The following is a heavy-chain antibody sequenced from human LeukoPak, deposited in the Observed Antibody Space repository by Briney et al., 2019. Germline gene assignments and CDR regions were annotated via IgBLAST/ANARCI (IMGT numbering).Heavy chain of an antibody. Sequence: GGSLRLSCTVSGFTVSSNSMSWVRQAPGKGLEWVSFIYSDNTHYSDSVKGRFTISRDNSKNTLYLQMNSLRAEDTAVYYCARGRGYSYGYDDYWGQGTLVTVSS. J-gene: IGHJ4*02. CDR3: ARGRGYSYGYDDY. D-gene: IGHD5-18*01. V-gene: IGHV3-53*01. CDR2: IYSDNT. CDR1: GFTVSSNS.